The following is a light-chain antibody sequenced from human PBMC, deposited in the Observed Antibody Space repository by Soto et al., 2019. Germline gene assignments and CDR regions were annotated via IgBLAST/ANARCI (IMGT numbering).Light chain of an antibody. CDR1: QSIRKY. CDR3: QQSGDTPPWM. J-gene: IGKJ1*01. Sequence: DIQMTQSPSSLSASVGDRVIITCRASQSIRKYLNWYQHKPGKVPTLLIYAASSLQSGVPSRFSGSGSGTEFTLTITSLQPEDFATYYCQQSGDTPPWMFGQGTKV. CDR2: AAS. V-gene: IGKV1-39*01.